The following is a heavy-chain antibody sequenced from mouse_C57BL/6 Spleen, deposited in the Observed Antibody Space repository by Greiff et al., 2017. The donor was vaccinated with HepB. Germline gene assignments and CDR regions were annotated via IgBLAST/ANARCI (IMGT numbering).Heavy chain of an antibody. D-gene: IGHD1-1*01. CDR1: GYAFSSSW. Sequence: QVQLQQPGPELVKPGASVKISCKASGYAFSSSWMNWVKQRPGKGLEWIGRIYPGDGDTNYNGKFKGKATLTADKSSSTAYMQLSSLTSEDSAVYFCARGYGSSPAMDYWGQGTSVTVSS. J-gene: IGHJ4*01. CDR2: IYPGDGDT. CDR3: ARGYGSSPAMDY. V-gene: IGHV1-82*01.